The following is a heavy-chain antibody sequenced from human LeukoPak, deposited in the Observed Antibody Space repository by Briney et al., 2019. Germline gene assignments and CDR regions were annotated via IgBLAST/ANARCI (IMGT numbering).Heavy chain of an antibody. V-gene: IGHV4-59*01. CDR3: AGAPLRLFGGEYGMDV. CDR2: IYYSGST. D-gene: IGHD3-22*01. CDR1: GGSISSYY. J-gene: IGHJ6*02. Sequence: PSETLSLTCTVSGGSISSYYWSWIRQPPGKGLEWIGYIYYSGSTNYNPSLKSRVTISVDTSNNQFSLKLSSVTAAGTGVYYWAGAPLRLFGGEYGMDVWGQGTTVTVSS.